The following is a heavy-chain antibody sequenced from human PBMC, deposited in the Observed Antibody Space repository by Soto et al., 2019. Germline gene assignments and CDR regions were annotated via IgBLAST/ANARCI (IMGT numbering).Heavy chain of an antibody. D-gene: IGHD3-22*01. CDR2: INHSGST. CDR3: ARLRPDPYSRNYYDSSGYSPEADY. CDR1: GGSFSGYY. V-gene: IGHV4-34*01. J-gene: IGHJ4*02. Sequence: PSETLSLTCAVYGGSFSGYYWSWIRQPPGKGLEWIGEINHSGSTNYNPSLKSRVTISVDTSKNQFSLKLSSVTAADTAVYYCARLRPDPYSRNYYDSSGYSPEADYWGQGTLVTVSS.